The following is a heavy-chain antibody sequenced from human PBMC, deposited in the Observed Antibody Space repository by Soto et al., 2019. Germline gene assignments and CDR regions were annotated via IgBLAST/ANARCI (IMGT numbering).Heavy chain of an antibody. D-gene: IGHD5-12*01. J-gene: IGHJ3*02. CDR3: ARPGEYSGYDWLDAFDI. V-gene: IGHV4-39*01. CDR2: IYYSGST. Sequence: SETLSLTCTVSGGSISSSSYYWGWIRQPPGKGLEWIGSIYYSGSTYYNPSLKSRVTISVDTSKNQFSLKLSSVTAADTAVYYCARPGEYSGYDWLDAFDIWGQGTMVTV. CDR1: GGSISSSSYY.